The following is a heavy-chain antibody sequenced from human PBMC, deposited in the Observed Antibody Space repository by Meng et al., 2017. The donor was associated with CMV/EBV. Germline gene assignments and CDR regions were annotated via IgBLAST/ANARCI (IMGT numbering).Heavy chain of an antibody. D-gene: IGHD3-3*01. J-gene: IGHJ5*02. CDR2: INHSGST. Sequence: QVQRTQWGAALLTPSAPSSLTCAVNGGSCGGYYWSWIRQPPGKGLEWIGEINHSGSTNYNPSLKSRVTIAVDTSKNQFSLKLSSVTAADTAVYYCARGSRRLPRFNWFDPWGQGTLVTVSS. CDR3: ARGSRRLPRFNWFDP. CDR1: GGSCGGYY. V-gene: IGHV4-34*01.